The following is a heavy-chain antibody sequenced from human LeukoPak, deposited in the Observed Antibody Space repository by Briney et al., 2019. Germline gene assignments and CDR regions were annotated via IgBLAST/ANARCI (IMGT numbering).Heavy chain of an antibody. CDR3: ARVPKTYYYDTTSKSYYFDY. CDR1: GYTFTGYY. V-gene: IGHV1-46*01. D-gene: IGHD3-22*01. Sequence: ASVKVSCKASGYTFTGYYIHWVRQAPGQGREWMGMINPRSGSTTFAQKFQGRLTMTWDTSTSTVYMQLTSLRSEDTAVYYCARVPKTYYYDTTSKSYYFDYWGQGTPVTVTS. CDR2: INPRSGST. J-gene: IGHJ4*02.